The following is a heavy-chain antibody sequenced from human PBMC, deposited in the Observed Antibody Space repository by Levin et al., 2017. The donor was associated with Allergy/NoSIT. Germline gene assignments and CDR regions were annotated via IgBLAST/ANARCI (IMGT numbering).Heavy chain of an antibody. CDR3: ARDYGGNPNPGDAFDI. CDR1: GYSFSTYW. V-gene: IGHV5-51*01. D-gene: IGHD4-23*01. CDR2: IYPGDSDT. Sequence: GESLKISCKGSGYSFSTYWIGWVRQMPGKGLEWMGIIYPGDSDTRYSPSFQGQVTISADKSISTAYLQWSSLKASDTAMYYCARDYGGNPNPGDAFDIWGQGTMVTVSS. J-gene: IGHJ3*02.